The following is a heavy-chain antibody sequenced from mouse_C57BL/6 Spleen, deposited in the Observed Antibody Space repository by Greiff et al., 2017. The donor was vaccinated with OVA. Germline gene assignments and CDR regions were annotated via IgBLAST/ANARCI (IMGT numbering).Heavy chain of an antibody. CDR1: GYSITSGYD. V-gene: IGHV3-1*01. J-gene: IGHJ4*01. CDR2: ISYSGST. CDR3: ARGGGPYYAMDY. Sequence: EVHLVESGPGMVKPSQSLSLTCTVTGYSITSGYDWHWIRHFPGNKLEWMGYISYSGSTNYNPSLKSRISITHDTSKNHFFLKLNSVTTEDTATYYCARGGGPYYAMDYWGQGTSVTVSS.